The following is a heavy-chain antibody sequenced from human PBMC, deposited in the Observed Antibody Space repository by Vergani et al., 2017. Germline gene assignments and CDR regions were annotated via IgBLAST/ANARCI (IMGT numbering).Heavy chain of an antibody. CDR2: IYYSGST. Sequence: QVQLQQWGAGVVKPSGTLSLTCAVFGESFSSFYWSWIRQPPGKGLEWIGSIYYSGSTYYNPSLKSRVTISVDTSKNQFSLKLSSVTAADTAVYYCARHLAYCGGDCYPYYYGMDVWGQGTTVTVSS. D-gene: IGHD2-21*02. CDR3: ARHLAYCGGDCYPYYYGMDV. J-gene: IGHJ6*02. CDR1: GESFSSFY. V-gene: IGHV4-34*02.